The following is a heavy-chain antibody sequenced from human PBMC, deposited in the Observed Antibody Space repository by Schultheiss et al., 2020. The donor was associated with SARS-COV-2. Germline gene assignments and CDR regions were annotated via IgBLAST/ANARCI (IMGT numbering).Heavy chain of an antibody. D-gene: IGHD1-26*01. CDR1: GDSVSSNRAA. CDR3: VRDRGVGATTLDY. Sequence: SHTLSLTCAISGDSVSSNRAAWNWIRQSPSRGLEWLGRTYYRSKWYNDYAVAVKSRITISPDISKNQFSLQLNSVTPEDTAVYYCVRDRGVGATTLDYWGQGTLVTVSS. V-gene: IGHV6-1*01. CDR2: TYYRSKWYN. J-gene: IGHJ4*02.